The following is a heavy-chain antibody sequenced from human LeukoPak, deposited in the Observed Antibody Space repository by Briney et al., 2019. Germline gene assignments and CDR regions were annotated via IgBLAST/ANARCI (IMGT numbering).Heavy chain of an antibody. D-gene: IGHD6-19*01. CDR2: IYYNGKT. CDR3: ARGGWSVDY. V-gene: IGHV4-59*08. CDR1: GGSKSSYY. Sequence: SETLSLTCTVSGGSKSSYYWSWIRQPPGKELEWIGYIYYNGKTNYSPSLNSRVTISVDTSRNQFSLKLNSMTAADTAVYYCARGGWSVDYWGQGTLVTVSS. J-gene: IGHJ4*02.